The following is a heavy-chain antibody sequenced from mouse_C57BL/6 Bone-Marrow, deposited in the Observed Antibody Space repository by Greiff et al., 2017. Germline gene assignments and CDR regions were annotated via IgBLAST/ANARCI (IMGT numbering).Heavy chain of an antibody. CDR3: ARVLQGSMDY. D-gene: IGHD2-1*01. V-gene: IGHV5-4*03. CDR2: ISDGGSYT. Sequence: EVKLMESGGGLVKPGGSLKLSCAASGFTFSSYAMSWVRQTPEKRLEWVATISDGGSYTYYPDNVKGRFTISRDNAKNNLYLQMSHLKSEDTAMYYCARVLQGSMDYWGQGTSVTVSS. J-gene: IGHJ4*01. CDR1: GFTFSSYA.